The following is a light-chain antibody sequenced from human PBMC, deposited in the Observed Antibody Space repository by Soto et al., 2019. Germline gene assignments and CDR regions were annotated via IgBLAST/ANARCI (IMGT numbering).Light chain of an antibody. CDR1: QDIGNS. J-gene: IGKJ4*01. V-gene: IGKV1-27*01. Sequence: DIQMTQSPSSLSASVGDRVTITCRASQDIGNSLAWYQQRPGKLPKLLISAASTLHSGVPSRFSGSGSGTDFTLSISSLQPEDVASYYCQNYNRAPLAFGGGTKVEI. CDR3: QNYNRAPLA. CDR2: AAS.